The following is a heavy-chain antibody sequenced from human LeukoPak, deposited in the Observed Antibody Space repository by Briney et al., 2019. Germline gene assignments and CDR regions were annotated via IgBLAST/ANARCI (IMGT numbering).Heavy chain of an antibody. CDR3: ARVPWGSRGDDAFDI. CDR2: ISSGSSYI. Sequence: PGGSLRLSCAASGFTFSSYSMNWVRQAPGKGLEWVSSISSGSSYIYYADSVKGRFTISRDNAKNSLYLQMNSLRAEDTAVYYCARVPWGSRGDDAFDIWGPGTMVTVSS. J-gene: IGHJ3*02. D-gene: IGHD6-13*01. CDR1: GFTFSSYS. V-gene: IGHV3-21*04.